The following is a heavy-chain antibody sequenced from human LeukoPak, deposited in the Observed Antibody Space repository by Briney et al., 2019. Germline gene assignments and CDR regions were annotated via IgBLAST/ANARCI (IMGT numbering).Heavy chain of an antibody. J-gene: IGHJ3*01. D-gene: IGHD4-11*01. V-gene: IGHV4-39*01. CDR1: GGSITSGTSY. Sequence: SETLSLTCNVSGGSITSGTSYWGWIRQPSGKGLEWIANIFYNGSPYYNPSLKSRVTISVDTSKNLFSLILRSATATDTAIYYCARHLDSSRSPRGRTFDVWGHGTLVTVSS. CDR2: IFYNGSP. CDR3: ARHLDSSRSPRGRTFDV.